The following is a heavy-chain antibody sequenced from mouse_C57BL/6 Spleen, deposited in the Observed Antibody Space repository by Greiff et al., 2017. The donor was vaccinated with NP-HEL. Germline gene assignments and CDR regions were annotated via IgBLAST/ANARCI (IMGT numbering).Heavy chain of an antibody. V-gene: IGHV1-69*01. CDR3: ARGYYGSSWFAY. J-gene: IGHJ3*01. CDR2: IDPSDSYT. CDR1: GYTFTSYW. Sequence: QVQLQQPGAELVMPGASVKLSCKASGYTFTSYWMHWVKQRPGQGLEWIGEIDPSDSYTNYNQKFKGKSTLTVDKSSSTAYMQLSSLTSEDSAVDYCARGYYGSSWFAYWGQGTLVTVSA. D-gene: IGHD1-1*01.